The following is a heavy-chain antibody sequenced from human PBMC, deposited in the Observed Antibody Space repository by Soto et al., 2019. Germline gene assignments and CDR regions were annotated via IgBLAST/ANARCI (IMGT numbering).Heavy chain of an antibody. CDR2: IYSSGTT. Sequence: KPSETLSLTCAFSGGSISSSDWSWIRQAPGKKLEWIGYIYSSGTTNYNPSLKSRVTMSRDTSKNQFSLKLSSVTTADTAVYYCARDHSSGWVNWFDPWGQGTLVTVSS. CDR3: ARDHSSGWVNWFDP. V-gene: IGHV4-59*01. CDR1: GGSISSSD. J-gene: IGHJ5*02. D-gene: IGHD3-22*01.